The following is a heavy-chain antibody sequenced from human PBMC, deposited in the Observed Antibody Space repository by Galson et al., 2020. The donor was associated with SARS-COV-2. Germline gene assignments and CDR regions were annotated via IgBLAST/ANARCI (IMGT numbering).Heavy chain of an antibody. Sequence: SETLSLTCTVSGYSISSGHYWAWIRQSPGKGLEWIGSIHHRGSAYYNPPLKSRVSISVDMSKNQFSLKLTSVTAAATAVYYCARVPLGSETCFDPWGQGTLVTVSS. CDR3: ARVPLGSETCFDP. CDR1: GYSISSGHY. V-gene: IGHV4-38-2*02. D-gene: IGHD7-27*01. J-gene: IGHJ5*02. CDR2: IHHRGSA.